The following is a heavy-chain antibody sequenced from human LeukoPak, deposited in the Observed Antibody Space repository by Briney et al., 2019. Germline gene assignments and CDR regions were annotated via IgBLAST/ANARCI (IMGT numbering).Heavy chain of an antibody. Sequence: GGSLRLSCAASGFIFSNYNMNWVRQAPGKGLEWVSSISSSSSYIYYADSVKGRFTISRDNTKNSLYLQMNSLRAEDTAVYCCARGPSSSSYYSYYMDVWGKGTTVTVSS. CDR2: ISSSSSYI. V-gene: IGHV3-21*01. CDR3: ARGPSSSSYYSYYMDV. J-gene: IGHJ6*03. CDR1: GFIFSNYN. D-gene: IGHD6-6*01.